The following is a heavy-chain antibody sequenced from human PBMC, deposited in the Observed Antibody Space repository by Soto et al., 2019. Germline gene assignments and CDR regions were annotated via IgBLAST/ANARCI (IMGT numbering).Heavy chain of an antibody. CDR3: ARVRGTAGKRYFDY. CDR1: GGSMIAYY. J-gene: IGHJ4*02. Sequence: SETRSLTCTVSGGSMIAYYWNWMRQPPGKGLQWIGYTYYSGSTTYNPSLKSRVTISVDSSKNQFSLKLDSVTPADTAVYYCARVRGTAGKRYFDYWGPGTLVTVSS. D-gene: IGHD6-13*01. CDR2: TYYSGST. V-gene: IGHV4-59*01.